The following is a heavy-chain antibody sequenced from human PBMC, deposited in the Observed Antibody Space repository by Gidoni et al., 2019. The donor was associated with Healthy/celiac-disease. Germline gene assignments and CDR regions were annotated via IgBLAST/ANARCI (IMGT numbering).Heavy chain of an antibody. D-gene: IGHD2-15*01. CDR3: ARVGYGGNGFDY. CDR2: INHSGST. Sequence: VQLQQSGAGLLKPSETLSPPCAVYGGSFSGYYWGWIRQPPGKGLEWIGEINHSGSTNYNPALKSRVTISVDTSKNQFSLKLSSVTAADTAVYYCARVGYGGNGFDYWGQGTLVTVSS. CDR1: GGSFSGYY. J-gene: IGHJ4*02. V-gene: IGHV4-34*01.